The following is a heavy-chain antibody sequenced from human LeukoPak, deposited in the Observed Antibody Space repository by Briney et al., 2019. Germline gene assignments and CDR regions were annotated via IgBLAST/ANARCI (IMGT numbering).Heavy chain of an antibody. Sequence: GGALRLSCAASRFTFSNYGTSCVCPALGRGVEWVGRIKIEPVGGTTDYAAPVEGRFTASRNDSKNTLYLQMNSLIPEDTAVYYCSTVLHSGSSTAEYWGQGILVTASS. D-gene: IGHD1-26*01. J-gene: IGHJ4*02. CDR1: RFTFSNYG. V-gene: IGHV3-15*01. CDR2: IKIEPVGGTT. CDR3: STVLHSGSSTAEY.